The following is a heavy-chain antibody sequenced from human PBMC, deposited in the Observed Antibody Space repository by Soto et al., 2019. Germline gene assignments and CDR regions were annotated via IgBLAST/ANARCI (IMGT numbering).Heavy chain of an antibody. Sequence: ASVKVSCKASGYTFTSYGISWVRQAPGQGLEWMGWISAYNGNTNYAQKLQGRVTMTTDTSTSTAYMELRSLRSDDTAVYYCARRLGYCSGGSCGYWFDPWGQGTLVTVSS. V-gene: IGHV1-18*01. CDR3: ARRLGYCSGGSCGYWFDP. J-gene: IGHJ5*02. D-gene: IGHD2-15*01. CDR2: ISAYNGNT. CDR1: GYTFTSYG.